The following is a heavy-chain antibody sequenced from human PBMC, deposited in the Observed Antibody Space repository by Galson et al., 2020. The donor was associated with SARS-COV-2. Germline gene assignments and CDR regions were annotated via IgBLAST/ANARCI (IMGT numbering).Heavy chain of an antibody. V-gene: IGHV3-30*18. D-gene: IGHD6-13*01. CDR2: ISYDGSNK. CDR3: AKAAAAGTEEVDY. Sequence: TRGSLRLSCAASGFTFSNYGMHWVRQAPGKGLEWVAVISYDGSNKYYADSVKGRFTISRDNSKNTRYLQMNSLKTEDTAVHYCAKAAAAGTEEVDYWGQGILVTVSS. J-gene: IGHJ4*02. CDR1: GFTFSNYG.